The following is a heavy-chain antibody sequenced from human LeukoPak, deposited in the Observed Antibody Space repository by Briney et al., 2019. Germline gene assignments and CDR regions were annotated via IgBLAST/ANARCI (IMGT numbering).Heavy chain of an antibody. V-gene: IGHV3-30*03. D-gene: IGHD2-15*01. Sequence: GGSLRLSCAASGFTFSSYGLYWVRQAPGKGLEWVAITSYDGSNKYYADSVKGRFTISRDNSKNTLYLQMDSLRAEDTAVYYCAGGLLGCRGGSCYPTDYWGQGTLVTVSS. CDR1: GFTFSSYG. CDR2: TSYDGSNK. J-gene: IGHJ4*02. CDR3: AGGLLGCRGGSCYPTDY.